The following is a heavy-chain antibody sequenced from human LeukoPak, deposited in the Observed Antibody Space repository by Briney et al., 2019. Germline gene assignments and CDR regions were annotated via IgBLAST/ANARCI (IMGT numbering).Heavy chain of an antibody. D-gene: IGHD2-2*03. CDR1: GFTFSSYS. V-gene: IGHV3-21*01. J-gene: IGHJ6*02. Sequence: GGSLRLSCAASGFTFSSYSMNWVRQAPGKGLEWVSSISSSSSYIYYADSVKGRFTISRDNAKNSLYLQMNSLRAEDTAVYYCARAAGYCSSTSCRKDYYYYYGMDVWGQGTTVTVSS. CDR2: ISSSSSYI. CDR3: ARAAGYCSSTSCRKDYYYYYGMDV.